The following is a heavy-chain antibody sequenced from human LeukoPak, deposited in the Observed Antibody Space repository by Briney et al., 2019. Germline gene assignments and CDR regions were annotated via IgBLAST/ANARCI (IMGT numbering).Heavy chain of an antibody. J-gene: IGHJ5*02. CDR1: GFTFRSYA. D-gene: IGHD6-19*01. CDR3: ARGIAVAGTFGWFDP. CDR2: ISYDGSNK. V-gene: IGHV3-30-3*01. Sequence: GGSLRLSCAASGFTFRSYAMHWVRQAPGKGLEGVAVISYDGSNKYYPDSVKGRFTIPRDNSKNTLYLQMNSLRAEDTAVYYCARGIAVAGTFGWFDPWGQGTLVTVSS.